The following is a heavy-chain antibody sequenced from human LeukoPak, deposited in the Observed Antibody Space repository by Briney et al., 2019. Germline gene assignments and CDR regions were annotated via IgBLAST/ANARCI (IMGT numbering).Heavy chain of an antibody. J-gene: IGHJ3*02. CDR3: ARKRRSIGAFDI. CDR1: GFTFSTYA. Sequence: GGSLRLSCAASGFTFSTYAMGWVRQAPGKGPEWVSSISDNARSTYYADSVKGRFTISRDNSKNTVSLQMNSLRAEDTAVYYCARKRRSIGAFDIWGQGTMVTVSS. V-gene: IGHV3-23*01. CDR2: ISDNARST.